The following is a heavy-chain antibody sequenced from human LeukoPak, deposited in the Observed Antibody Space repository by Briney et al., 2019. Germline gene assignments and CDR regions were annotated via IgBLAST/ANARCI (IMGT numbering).Heavy chain of an antibody. CDR1: GGSISSSGYF. V-gene: IGHV4-61*05. Sequence: PSETLSLTRIVSGGSISSSGYFWGWIRQPPGKGMECIGSISYTGRTNYNPSLKSRVTISVDTSKNQFSLKLSSVTAADTAVYYCATLPRGTQPPDYFYHWGQGTLVTVSS. CDR3: ATLPRGTQPPDYFYH. D-gene: IGHD1-1*01. CDR2: ISYTGRT. J-gene: IGHJ1*01.